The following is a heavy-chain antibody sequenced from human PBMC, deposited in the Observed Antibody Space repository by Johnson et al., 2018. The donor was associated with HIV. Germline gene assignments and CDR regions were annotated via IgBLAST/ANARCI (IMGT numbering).Heavy chain of an antibody. D-gene: IGHD6-13*01. J-gene: IGHJ3*02. CDR3: AKAVAGGCDAFDI. CDR1: GFTFSSYG. Sequence: QMQLVESGGGLVQPGGSLRLSCAASGFTFSSYGMHWVRQAPGKGLEWVAVIWYDGTNKYYAESVKGRFTISRDNSKNTLYLQLNGLRAEDTALYYCAKAVAGGCDAFDIWGQGTMVTVSS. V-gene: IGHV3-33*06. CDR2: IWYDGTNK.